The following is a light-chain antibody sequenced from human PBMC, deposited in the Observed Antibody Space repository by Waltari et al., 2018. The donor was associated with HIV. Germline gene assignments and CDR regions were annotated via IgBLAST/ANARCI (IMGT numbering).Light chain of an antibody. CDR3: SSYTGSKI. CDR2: EVT. CDR1: SSDFGGYNC. J-gene: IGLJ2*01. V-gene: IGLV2-14*01. Sequence: QSALTQPASVSGSPGQSITISCTGTSSDFGGYNCVSWYQQPPGKAPKLMSYEVTDRPSGVSYLFSGSKSGNTASLTIAGLQAVDEAYSYSSSYTGSKIFGGGTKLTVL.